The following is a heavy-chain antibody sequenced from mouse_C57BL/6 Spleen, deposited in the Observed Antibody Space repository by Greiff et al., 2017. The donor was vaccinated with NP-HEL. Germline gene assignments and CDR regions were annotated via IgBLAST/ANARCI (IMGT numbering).Heavy chain of an antibody. J-gene: IGHJ1*03. CDR3: ERQDYYGSSYGYFDV. Sequence: DVHLVESGGDLVKPGGSLKLSCAASGFTFSSYGMSWVRQTPDKRLEWVATISSGGSYTYYPDSVKGRFTISRDNAKNTLYLQMSSLKSEDTAMYYCERQDYYGSSYGYFDVWGTATTVTVSS. D-gene: IGHD1-1*01. CDR1: GFTFSSYG. V-gene: IGHV5-6*01. CDR2: ISSGGSYT.